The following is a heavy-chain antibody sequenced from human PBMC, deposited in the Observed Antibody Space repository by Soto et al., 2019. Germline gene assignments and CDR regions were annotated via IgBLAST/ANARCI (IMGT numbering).Heavy chain of an antibody. D-gene: IGHD3-3*01. V-gene: IGHV4-39*01. CDR1: GGSISSSSYY. CDR3: ARGGITIFGVVTSYYYYGMDV. Sequence: SETLSLTCTVSGGSISSSSYYWGWIRQPPGKGLEWIGSIYYSGSNYYNPSLKSRVTISVDTSKNQFSLKLSSVTAADTAVYYCARGGITIFGVVTSYYYYGMDVWGQGTTVT. CDR2: IYYSGSN. J-gene: IGHJ6*02.